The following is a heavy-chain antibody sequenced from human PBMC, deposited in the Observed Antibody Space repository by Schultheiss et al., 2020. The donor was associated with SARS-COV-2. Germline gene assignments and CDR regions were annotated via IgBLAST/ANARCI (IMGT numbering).Heavy chain of an antibody. Sequence: GGSLRLSCAASGFTFSSYAMSWVRQAPGKGLEWVSHITDTGSSTYYADSAKGRFSISRDNSKNTLYLQMTRLTADDTAVYYCAKSIELDYWGRGTPVTVSS. CDR2: ITDTGSST. V-gene: IGHV3-23*01. CDR3: AKSIELDY. D-gene: IGHD3-10*01. J-gene: IGHJ4*01. CDR1: GFTFSSYA.